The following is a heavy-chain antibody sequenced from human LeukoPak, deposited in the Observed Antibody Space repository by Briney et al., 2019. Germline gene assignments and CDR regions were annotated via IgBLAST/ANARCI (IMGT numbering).Heavy chain of an antibody. D-gene: IGHD3-22*01. Sequence: GESLKISCKGSGYSFTTYWIGWVRRMPGKGLEWMGIIYPGDSDTKYSPSFQGQVTISADKSISTAYLQWSSLQASDTAMYYCARRGSYYDTTGYDFDYWGQGTLVTVSS. CDR1: GYSFTTYW. V-gene: IGHV5-51*01. J-gene: IGHJ4*02. CDR2: IYPGDSDT. CDR3: ARRGSYYDTTGYDFDY.